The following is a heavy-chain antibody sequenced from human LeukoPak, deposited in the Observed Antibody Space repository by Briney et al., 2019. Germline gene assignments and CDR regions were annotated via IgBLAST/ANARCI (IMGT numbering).Heavy chain of an antibody. D-gene: IGHD2-15*01. CDR3: ASQFTPLSGMDV. CDR1: GGTFSNYA. Sequence: ASVKVSCKASGGTFSNYAFTWARQAPGPGLEWVGRLIPLFGITNYAQKFEGRVTITADKSTSTAYMELNSLRSEDTAVYFCASQFTPLSGMDVWGQGTTVTVSS. J-gene: IGHJ6*02. CDR2: LIPLFGIT. V-gene: IGHV1-69*04.